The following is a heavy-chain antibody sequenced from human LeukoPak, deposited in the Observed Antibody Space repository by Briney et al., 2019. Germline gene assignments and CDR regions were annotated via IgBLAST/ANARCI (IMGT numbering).Heavy chain of an antibody. CDR3: ATGIPLSSGRHHDFDY. V-gene: IGHV1-24*01. D-gene: IGHD3-22*01. CDR1: VYTLTELS. J-gene: IGHJ4*02. CDR2: CDPEDGET. Sequence: ASVKVSCKFSVYTLTELSMHWVRQAPGKGREWMGGCDPEDGETIYAQKFQGRGTTIEDTSTDTAYLELSSLRSEDTAVYYCATGIPLSSGRHHDFDYWGQGTLVTVSS.